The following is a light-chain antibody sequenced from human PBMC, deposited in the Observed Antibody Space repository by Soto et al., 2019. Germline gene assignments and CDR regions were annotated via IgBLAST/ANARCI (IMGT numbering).Light chain of an antibody. V-gene: IGKV2-28*01. CDR1: QSLLHSNGNNY. J-gene: IGKJ2*01. Sequence: DIVMTQSPLSLPVTPGEPASISCTSSQSLLHSNGNNYLDWFLQKPGQPPQLLIYLDSNRASGVPERFSGSGSGTNFTLKISKVEAEDVGGYHCMQGLETPFTFGQGTKLEIK. CDR2: LDS. CDR3: MQGLETPFT.